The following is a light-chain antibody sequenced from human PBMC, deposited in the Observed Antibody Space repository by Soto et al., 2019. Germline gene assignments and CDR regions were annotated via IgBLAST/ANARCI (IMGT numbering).Light chain of an antibody. CDR2: AAS. CDR3: QQSYSTPWT. CDR1: QSISSY. Sequence: DIPMTQSPSSLSASVGDRVTITCRASQSISSYLNWYQQKPGKAPKLLIYAASSLQSGVPSRFSGSGSGTEFTLTISSLQPEDFATYYCQQSYSTPWTFCQGTKVEIK. V-gene: IGKV1-39*01. J-gene: IGKJ1*01.